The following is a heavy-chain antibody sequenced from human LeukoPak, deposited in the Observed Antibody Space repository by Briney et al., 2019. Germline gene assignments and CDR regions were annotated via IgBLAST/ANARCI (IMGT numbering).Heavy chain of an antibody. CDR3: ARHVRFLEWLSSYYFDY. CDR2: IYYSGTT. J-gene: IGHJ4*02. V-gene: IGHV4-39*01. Sequence: PSETLSLTCTVSGGTISNSSYYWGWIRQPPGKGLEWIGSIYYSGTTYYNPSLKSRVTISVDTSKSQFSLRLTSVTAADTAVYYCARHVRFLEWLSSYYFDYWGQGTLVTVSS. D-gene: IGHD3-3*01. CDR1: GGTISNSSYY.